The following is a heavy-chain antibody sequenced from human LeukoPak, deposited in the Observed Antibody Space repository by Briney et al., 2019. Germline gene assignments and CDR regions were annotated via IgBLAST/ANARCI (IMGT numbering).Heavy chain of an antibody. CDR2: IYYSGST. D-gene: IGHD3-10*01. CDR3: ARDLYGSGSRGAYYYYYMDV. J-gene: IGHJ6*03. Sequence: SETLSLTCTVSDASFSSSAYYWGWIRQPPGKGLEWIATIYYSGSTYYNPSLKSRITMSIDTSKNRLSLNLSSVTAADTAVYYCARDLYGSGSRGAYYYYYMDVWGKGTTVTISS. V-gene: IGHV4-39*07. CDR1: DASFSSSAYY.